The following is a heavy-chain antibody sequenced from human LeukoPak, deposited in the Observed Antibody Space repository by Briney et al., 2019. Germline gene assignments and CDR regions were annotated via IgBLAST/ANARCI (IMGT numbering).Heavy chain of an antibody. CDR2: ISGSGGST. V-gene: IGHV3-23*01. J-gene: IGHJ4*02. Sequence: GGSLRLSCAASGFTFSSYAMSWVRQAPGKGLEWVSAISGSGGSTYYADSVKGRFTISRDNSKNMLYLQMNSLRAEDTAVYYCAKDDGRIAVAGTYTYWGQGTLVTVSS. CDR3: AKDDGRIAVAGTYTY. D-gene: IGHD6-19*01. CDR1: GFTFSSYA.